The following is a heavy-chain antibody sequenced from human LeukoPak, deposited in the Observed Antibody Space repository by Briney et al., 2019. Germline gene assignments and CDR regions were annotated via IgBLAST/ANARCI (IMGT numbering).Heavy chain of an antibody. J-gene: IGHJ5*02. CDR3: ARGFDP. CDR2: INHSGST. CDR1: GGSFSGYY. V-gene: IGHV4-34*01. Sequence: SEALSLTCAVYGGSFSGYYWSWIRQPPGKGLEWIGEINHSGSTNYNPSLKSRVTISVDTSKNQFSLKLSSVTAADTAVYYCARGFDPWGQGTLVTVSS.